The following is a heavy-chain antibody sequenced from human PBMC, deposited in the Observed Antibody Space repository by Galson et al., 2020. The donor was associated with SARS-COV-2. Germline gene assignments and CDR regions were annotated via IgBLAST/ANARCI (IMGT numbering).Heavy chain of an antibody. J-gene: IGHJ3*02. Sequence: GGSLRLYCAASGFTFTNSAMHWVRQAPGKGLEWLTVLSHDGKIQVYADSVKGRFTISRDNSGNMVFLQIVSLRPDDTALYYCTRDVSGGASDIWGQGTMVTVSS. CDR3: TRDVSGGASDI. CDR2: LSHDGKIQ. CDR1: GFTFTNSA. V-gene: IGHV3-30*04. D-gene: IGHD1-26*01.